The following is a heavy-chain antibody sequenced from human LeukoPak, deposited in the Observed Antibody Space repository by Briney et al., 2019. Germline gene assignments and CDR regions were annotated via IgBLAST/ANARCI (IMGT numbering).Heavy chain of an antibody. CDR3: AREGIAAAGIGYYYMDV. D-gene: IGHD6-13*01. V-gene: IGHV1-18*01. CDR2: ISAYNGNT. CDR1: GYTFINYG. J-gene: IGHJ6*03. Sequence: ASVKVSCKASGYTFINYGISWVRQAPGQGLEWMGWISAYNGNTNYAQKLQGRVTMTTDTSTSTAYMELRSLRSDDTAVYYCAREGIAAAGIGYYYMDVWGKGTTVTVSS.